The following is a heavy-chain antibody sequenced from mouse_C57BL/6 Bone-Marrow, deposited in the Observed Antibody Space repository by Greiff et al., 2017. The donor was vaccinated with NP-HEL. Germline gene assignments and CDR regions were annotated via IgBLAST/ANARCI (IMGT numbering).Heavy chain of an antibody. J-gene: IGHJ3*01. D-gene: IGHD2-5*01. CDR1: GYSFTDYN. CDR3: AREGILYSNYFAY. V-gene: IGHV1-39*01. CDR2: INPNYGTT. Sequence: EVKLMESGPELVKPGASVKISCKASGYSFTDYNMNWVKQSNGKSLEWIGVINPNYGTTSYNQKFKGKATLTVDQSSSTAYMQLNSLTSEDSAVYYCAREGILYSNYFAYWGQGTLFTVSA.